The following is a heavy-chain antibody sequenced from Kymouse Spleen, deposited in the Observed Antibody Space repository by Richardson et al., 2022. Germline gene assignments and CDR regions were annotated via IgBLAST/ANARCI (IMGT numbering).Heavy chain of an antibody. D-gene: IGHD6-13*01. CDR2: IYYSGST. Sequence: QLQLQESGPGLVKPSETLSLTCTVSGGSISSSSYYWGWIRQPPGKGLEWIGSIYYSGSTYYNPSLKSRVTISVDTSKNQFSLKLSSVTAADTAVYYCARHPYTRIAAAGPNWFDPWGQGTLVTVSS. V-gene: IGHV4-39*01. CDR1: GGSISSSSYY. CDR3: ARHPYTRIAAAGPNWFDP. J-gene: IGHJ5*02.